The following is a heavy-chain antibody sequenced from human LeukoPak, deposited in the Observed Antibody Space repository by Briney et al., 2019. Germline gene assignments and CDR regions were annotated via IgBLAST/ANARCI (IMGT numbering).Heavy chain of an antibody. CDR2: INPNSGGT. CDR1: GYTFTGYY. V-gene: IGHV1-2*02. J-gene: IGHJ4*02. D-gene: IGHD1-26*01. CDR3: ARAIPKGYSGSSRYFDY. Sequence: ASVKVSCKASGYTFTGYYMHWVRQAPGQGLEWMGWINPNSGGTNYAQKFQGRVTMTRDTSISTAYMELSRLRSDDTAVYYCARAIPKGYSGSSRYFDYWGQGTLVTVSS.